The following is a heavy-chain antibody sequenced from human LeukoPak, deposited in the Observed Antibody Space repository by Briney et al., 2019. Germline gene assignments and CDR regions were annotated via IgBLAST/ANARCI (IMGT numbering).Heavy chain of an antibody. J-gene: IGHJ3*01. CDR1: GSTFSSHA. CDR2: ISGRSETR. CDR3: AKIDL. V-gene: IGHV3-23*01. Sequence: PGGSLRLSCAASGSTFSSHAMSWVRQAPGKGLEWVAAISGRSETRFYIDSVKGRFTISRDNSKNTVFLQMNRLRPEDTAIYYCAKIDLWGRGTMVTVS.